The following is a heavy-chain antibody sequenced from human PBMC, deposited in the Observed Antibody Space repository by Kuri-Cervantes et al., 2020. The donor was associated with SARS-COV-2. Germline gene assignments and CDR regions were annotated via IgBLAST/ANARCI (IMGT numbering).Heavy chain of an antibody. J-gene: IGHJ4*02. CDR2: IRYDGSNK. CDR1: GFTFNTYN. Sequence: GESLKISCTASGFTFNTYNMKWVRQAPGKGLEWVAFIRYDGSNKYYADSVKGRFTISRDDSKNTLYLQMNSLRPEDTAMYYCATETFDYWGQGTRVTVSS. V-gene: IGHV3-30*02. CDR3: ATETFDY.